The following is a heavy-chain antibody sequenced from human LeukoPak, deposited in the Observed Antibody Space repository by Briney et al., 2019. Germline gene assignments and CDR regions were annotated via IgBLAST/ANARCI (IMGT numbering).Heavy chain of an antibody. V-gene: IGHV3-21*01. D-gene: IGHD6-13*01. CDR3: AREQQLGWFDP. Sequence: GGSLRLSYAASGFTFSSYSMTWVRQAPGKGLEWVSSTSSSSSYIYYADSVKGRFTISRDNAKNSLYLQMNSLRAEDTAVYYCAREQQLGWFDPWGQGTLVTVSS. J-gene: IGHJ5*02. CDR2: TSSSSSYI. CDR1: GFTFSSYS.